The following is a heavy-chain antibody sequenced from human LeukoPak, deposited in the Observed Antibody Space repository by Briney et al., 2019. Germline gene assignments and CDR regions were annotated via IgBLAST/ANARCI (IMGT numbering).Heavy chain of an antibody. CDR2: IKSKTDGGTT. J-gene: IGHJ4*02. V-gene: IGHV3-15*01. CDR1: GFTFSNAW. D-gene: IGHD6-19*01. Sequence: GGSLRLSCAASGFTFSNAWMSWVRQAPGKGLEWVGRIKSKTDGGTTDYAAPVKGGFTISRDDSKNTLYLQMNSLKTEDTAVYYCTTVGYSSGWYGFDYWGQGTLVTVSS. CDR3: TTVGYSSGWYGFDY.